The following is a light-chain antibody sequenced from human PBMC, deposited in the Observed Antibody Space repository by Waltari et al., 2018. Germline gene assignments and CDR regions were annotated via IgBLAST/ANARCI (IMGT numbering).Light chain of an antibody. V-gene: IGLV2-8*01. J-gene: IGLJ2*01. CDR2: DVI. Sequence: QSALTQTPSASGSPGHSVTISCTVPPRHVGGLRFVAWYQQHPGKAPRLIIYDVIKPPSGVPDRFSGSKSGNTASLTVSGLQPEDEADYFCCSFSGANNLLFGGGTKLTVL. CDR3: CSFSGANNLL. CDR1: PRHVGGLRF.